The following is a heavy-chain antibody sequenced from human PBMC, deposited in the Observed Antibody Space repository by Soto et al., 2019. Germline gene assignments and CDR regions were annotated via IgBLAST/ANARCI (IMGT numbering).Heavy chain of an antibody. J-gene: IGHJ3*02. D-gene: IGHD6-13*01. CDR2: ISGSGGST. V-gene: IGHV3-23*01. CDR1: GFTFSSYA. Sequence: GGSLRLSCAASGFTFSSYAMSWVRQAPGKGLEWVSAISGSGGSTYYADSVKGRFTISRDNSKNTLYLQMNSLRAEDTAVYYCATQKRWYSINDAFDIWGQGTMVTVSS. CDR3: ATQKRWYSINDAFDI.